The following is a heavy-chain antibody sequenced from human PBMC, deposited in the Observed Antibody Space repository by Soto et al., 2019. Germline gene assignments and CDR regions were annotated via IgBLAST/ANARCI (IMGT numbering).Heavy chain of an antibody. CDR3: STRAYDTNGYYRFDP. CDR2: INHSGRV. CDR1: GGSFSGHS. Sequence: TSETLPLTCAVYGGSFSGHSWTWIRQSPGKGLEWIGDINHSGRVNYSPSLKSRVTISLDTSKNQFSLTLSAVTAADTAMYYCSTRAYDTNGYYRFDPWGQGTLVTVSS. J-gene: IGHJ5*01. V-gene: IGHV4-34*01. D-gene: IGHD3-22*01.